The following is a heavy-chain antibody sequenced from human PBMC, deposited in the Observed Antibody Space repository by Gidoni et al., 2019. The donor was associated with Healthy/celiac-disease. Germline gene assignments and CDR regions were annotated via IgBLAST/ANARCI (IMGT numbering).Heavy chain of an antibody. Sequence: VPLVDSGGGLDQPGAPLKLSCAAAACTFSGSGMHWVRQASGKGLEWVGRIRSKANCYENAYAASVKGRFTIARDESKITAYLQMNSLKNEDTAVYDCNAPRDSYGQVADYWGQGTLVTVSS. CDR1: ACTFSGSG. CDR2: IRSKANCYEN. J-gene: IGHJ4*02. D-gene: IGHD5-18*01. CDR3: NAPRDSYGQVADY. V-gene: IGHV3-73*02.